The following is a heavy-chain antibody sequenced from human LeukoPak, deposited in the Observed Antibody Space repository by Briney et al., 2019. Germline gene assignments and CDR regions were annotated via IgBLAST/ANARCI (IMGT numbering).Heavy chain of an antibody. CDR1: GGTFSSYA. CDR2: IIPIFGTA. V-gene: IGHV1-69*13. J-gene: IGHJ3*02. CDR3: AKWEPDPDAFDI. Sequence: GASVKVSCKASGGTFSSYAISWVRQAPGQGLEWMGGIIPIFGTANYTQKFQGRVTITADESTSTAYMELSSLRSEDTAVYYCAKWEPDPDAFDIWGQGTMVTVSS. D-gene: IGHD1-26*01.